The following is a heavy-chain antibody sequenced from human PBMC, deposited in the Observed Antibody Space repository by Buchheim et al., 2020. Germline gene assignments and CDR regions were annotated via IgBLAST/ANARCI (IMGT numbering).Heavy chain of an antibody. V-gene: IGHV1-69*06. CDR1: EGTFNSYA. CDR3: ARDAVITRPQDTHYYSYMDV. CDR2: ITPMFDTP. Sequence: QVQLVQSGAEVKKPGSSVKVSCKGSEGTFNSYAISWVRQAPGQGLEWMGGITPMFDTPNYAQKFQDRVTITADKSTSTVYMDLSRLRSDDTPVYYSARDAVITRPQDTHYYSYMDVWGKGTT. D-gene: IGHD3-16*01. J-gene: IGHJ6*03.